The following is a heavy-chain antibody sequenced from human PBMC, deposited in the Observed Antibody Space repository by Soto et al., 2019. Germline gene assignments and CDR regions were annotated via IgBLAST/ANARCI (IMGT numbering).Heavy chain of an antibody. J-gene: IGHJ4*02. CDR3: AIGGSSEIGWYYFEY. CDR1: GGSFSGYY. Sequence: SETLSLTCAVYGGSFSGYYWSWIRQPPGKGLEWIGEINHSGSTNYNPSLKSRVTISVDTSKNQFSLKLSSVTAADTAVYYCAIGGSSEIGWYYFEYWGQGTLVSVSS. D-gene: IGHD6-6*01. V-gene: IGHV4-34*01. CDR2: INHSGST.